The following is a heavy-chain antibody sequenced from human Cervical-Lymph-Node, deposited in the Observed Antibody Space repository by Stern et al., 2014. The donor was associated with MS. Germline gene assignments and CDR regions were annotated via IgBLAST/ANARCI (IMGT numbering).Heavy chain of an antibody. Sequence: EVQLVESGAEVKKPGESLKISCEASGYRFNTYWIGWVRQMPGKGLEWGGVIYPGDSDTRFSPTFQGQVSISADKSMSTAYLQWKSLKASDTAIYYCARGEGSAWYNWGQGTLVTVSS. J-gene: IGHJ4*02. V-gene: IGHV5-51*03. CDR1: GYRFNTYW. CDR3: ARGEGSAWYN. CDR2: IYPGDSDT. D-gene: IGHD6-13*01.